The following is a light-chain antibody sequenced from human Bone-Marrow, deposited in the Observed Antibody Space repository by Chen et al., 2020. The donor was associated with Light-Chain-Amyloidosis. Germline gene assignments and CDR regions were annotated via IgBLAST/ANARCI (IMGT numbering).Light chain of an antibody. CDR3: QVWDRSSDRPV. CDR2: DDS. CDR1: NIGSTS. V-gene: IGLV3-21*02. Sequence: SSVLTQPSSVSVAPGQTATTACGGNNIGSTSVHWYQQTPGQAPLLLVYDDSDRPSGIPERLSGSNSGNTATLTISRVEAGDEADYYCQVWDRSSDRPVFGGGTKLTVL. J-gene: IGLJ3*02.